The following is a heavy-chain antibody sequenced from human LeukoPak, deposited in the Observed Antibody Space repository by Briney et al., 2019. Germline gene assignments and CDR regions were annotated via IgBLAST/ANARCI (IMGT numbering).Heavy chain of an antibody. CDR2: IYSGGST. J-gene: IGHJ4*02. CDR1: GFTVSSNY. Sequence: GGSLRLSCAASGFTVSSNYMSWVRQAPGKGLEWVSVIYSGGSTYYADSVKGRFTISRDNSKNTLYLQMNSLRAEDTAQYYCAKDDSSSWYYLDYWGQGTLVTVSS. V-gene: IGHV3-66*01. CDR3: AKDDSSSWYYLDY. D-gene: IGHD6-13*01.